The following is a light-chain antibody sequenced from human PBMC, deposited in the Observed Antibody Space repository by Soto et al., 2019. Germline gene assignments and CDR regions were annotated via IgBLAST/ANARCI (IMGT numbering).Light chain of an antibody. CDR2: GAY. Sequence: EIVLTQSPGTLSLSPGERATLSCRASQSVSSSYLAWYQQKPGQAPRLLIYGAYSRATGIPDRFSGSGSGTAFTITISSLEPEDFAVYYCQQYGSSPPITFGPGTKVDIK. CDR1: QSVSSSY. V-gene: IGKV3-20*01. CDR3: QQYGSSPPIT. J-gene: IGKJ3*01.